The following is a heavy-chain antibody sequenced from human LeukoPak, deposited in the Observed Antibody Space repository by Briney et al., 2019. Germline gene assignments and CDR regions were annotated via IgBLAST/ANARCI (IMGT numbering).Heavy chain of an antibody. Sequence: SETLSLTCAVHGGSLSGYYWSWIRQPPGKGLEWIGEINHSGSTNYNPSLKSRVTISVDTSKNQFSLKLRSVTAADTAVYYCARDQGSGWYYFDYWGQGSLVTVSS. CDR2: INHSGST. V-gene: IGHV4-34*01. CDR3: ARDQGSGWYYFDY. J-gene: IGHJ4*02. CDR1: GGSLSGYY. D-gene: IGHD3-22*01.